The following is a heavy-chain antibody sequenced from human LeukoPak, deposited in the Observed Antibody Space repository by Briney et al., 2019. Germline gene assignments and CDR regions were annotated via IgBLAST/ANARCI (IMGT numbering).Heavy chain of an antibody. CDR2: ISSSSSYI. CDR3: AREWSRFTPPDY. CDR1: GFTFSSYS. Sequence: GGSLRLSCAASGFTFSSYSMNWVRQAPGKGPEWVSSISSSSSYIYYADSVKGRFTISRDNAKNSLYPQMNSLRAEDTAVYYCAREWSRFTPPDYWGQGTLVTVSS. D-gene: IGHD2-8*01. V-gene: IGHV3-21*01. J-gene: IGHJ4*02.